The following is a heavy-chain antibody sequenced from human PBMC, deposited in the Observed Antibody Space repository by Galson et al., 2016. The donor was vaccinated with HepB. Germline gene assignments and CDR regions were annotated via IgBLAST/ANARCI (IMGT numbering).Heavy chain of an antibody. CDR1: GFTFSQFY. V-gene: IGHV3-11*01. D-gene: IGHD3-16*01. Sequence: SLRLSCAASGFTFSQFYITWFRQAPGKGLEWVSHISNSGATEFFADSVKARFTMSRDNAKNAVSLHMSSLRVEDTGVYYCARTAFFGEMYKMDFWGRGTTVIVSS. CDR3: ARTAFFGEMYKMDF. CDR2: ISNSGATE. J-gene: IGHJ6*02.